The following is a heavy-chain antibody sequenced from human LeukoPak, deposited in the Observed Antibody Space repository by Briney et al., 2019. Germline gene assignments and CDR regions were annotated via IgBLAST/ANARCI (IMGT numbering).Heavy chain of an antibody. CDR1: GCTLTELS. CDR3: ATVPRIAARLGVYFDY. V-gene: IGHV1-24*01. J-gene: IGHJ4*02. CDR2: FDPEDGET. Sequence: AASVTVSCKVSGCTLTELSMHWVRQAPGKGLEWMGGFDPEDGETIYAQKFQGRVTMTEDTSTDTAYMELSSLRSEDTAVYYCATVPRIAARLGVYFDYWGQGTLVTVSS. D-gene: IGHD6-6*01.